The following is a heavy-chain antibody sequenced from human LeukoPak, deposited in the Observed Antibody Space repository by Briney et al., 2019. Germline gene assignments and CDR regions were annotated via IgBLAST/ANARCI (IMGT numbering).Heavy chain of an antibody. CDR1: GFTFSRYV. V-gene: IGHV3-23*01. Sequence: GGSLRLSCAASGFTFSRYVMSWVRQAPGKGLEWVSHISSDGGATFYADSVKGRFTVSRDNPKNTLCLQMNRLRAEYTAVYYCARVYWYFDLWGRGTLVTVSS. CDR2: ISSDGGAT. CDR3: ARVYWYFDL. J-gene: IGHJ2*01.